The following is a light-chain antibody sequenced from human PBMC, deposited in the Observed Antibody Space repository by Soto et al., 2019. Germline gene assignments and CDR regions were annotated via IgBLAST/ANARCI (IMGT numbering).Light chain of an antibody. J-gene: IGLJ3*02. Sequence: QSALTQPASVSGSPGQSITISCTGTSSDVGGSNYVSWYQHHPGKAPTLMIYDINNRPSGVSNRFSGSKSGNTASLTISGLQAEDEADYYCSSYTVSTIWVFGGGTKLTVL. V-gene: IGLV2-14*03. CDR2: DIN. CDR3: SSYTVSTIWV. CDR1: SSDVGGSNY.